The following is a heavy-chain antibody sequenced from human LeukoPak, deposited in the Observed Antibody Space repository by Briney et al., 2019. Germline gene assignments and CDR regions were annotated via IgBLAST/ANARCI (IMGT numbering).Heavy chain of an antibody. D-gene: IGHD6-6*01. J-gene: IGHJ4*02. CDR3: ARDEQLDY. Sequence: PGGSLRLSCAASGFTFSSYSMNWVRQAPGKGPEWVSFISTTSNYIYYADSVKGRFTISRDNAKHSLYLQMNSLRAEDTAMYYCARDEQLDYWGQGTLVTVSS. CDR1: GFTFSSYS. CDR2: ISTTSNYI. V-gene: IGHV3-21*01.